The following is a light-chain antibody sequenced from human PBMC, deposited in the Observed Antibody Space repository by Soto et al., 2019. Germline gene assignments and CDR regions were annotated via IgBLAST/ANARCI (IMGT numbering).Light chain of an antibody. J-gene: IGKJ2*01. CDR2: WAS. CDR3: QQYYSFPYT. CDR1: QSVLYSSNNKNY. V-gene: IGKV4-1*01. Sequence: DIVLTQSPDSLAVSLGERATINCKSSQSVLYSSNNKNYLTWYQQRPGQPPKMLIYWASTRESGVPDRFSGSGSGTAFTLTISSLQAEAVAVYYCQQYYSFPYTFRQGTKLEIK.